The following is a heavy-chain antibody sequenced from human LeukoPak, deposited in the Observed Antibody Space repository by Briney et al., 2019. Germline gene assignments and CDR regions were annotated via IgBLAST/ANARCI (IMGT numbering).Heavy chain of an antibody. CDR1: GFTLSSYW. Sequence: PGRSLRLSCATSGFTLSSYWMHWVRQVPGKGLEWLSRINNDGVSTSYADSVKGRFTISRDNAKNTLYLRMNSLRAEDTAIYYCARKPLSGGYGGTIDYWGQGTLVTVSS. CDR2: INNDGVST. J-gene: IGHJ4*02. V-gene: IGHV3-74*01. D-gene: IGHD5-12*01. CDR3: ARKPLSGGYGGTIDY.